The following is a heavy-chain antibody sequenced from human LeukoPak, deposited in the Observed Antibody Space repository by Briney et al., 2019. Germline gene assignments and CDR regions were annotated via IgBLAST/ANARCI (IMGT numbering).Heavy chain of an antibody. J-gene: IGHJ4*02. CDR3: ARGGYSGYDWYYFDY. V-gene: IGHV4-59*01. D-gene: IGHD5-12*01. CDR2: IYYSGST. Sequence: SETLSLTCTVSGGSISSYYWSWIRQPPGKGLEWIGYIYYSGSTDYNPSLKSRVTISVDTSKNQFSLKLSSVTAADTAVYYCARGGYSGYDWYYFDYWGQGTLVTVSS. CDR1: GGSISSYY.